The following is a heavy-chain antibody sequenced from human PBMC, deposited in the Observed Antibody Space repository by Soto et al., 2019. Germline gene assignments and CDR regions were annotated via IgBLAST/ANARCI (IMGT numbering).Heavy chain of an antibody. Sequence: GGSLRLSCAASGFTFSSYAMSWVRQAPGKGLEWVSAISGSGGSTYYADSVKGRFTISRDNSKNTLYLQMNSLRAEDTAVYYCAKSGYCTNGVCQRLVPFDYWGQGTLVTVSS. CDR3: AKSGYCTNGVCQRLVPFDY. CDR2: ISGSGGST. J-gene: IGHJ4*02. V-gene: IGHV3-23*01. CDR1: GFTFSSYA. D-gene: IGHD2-8*01.